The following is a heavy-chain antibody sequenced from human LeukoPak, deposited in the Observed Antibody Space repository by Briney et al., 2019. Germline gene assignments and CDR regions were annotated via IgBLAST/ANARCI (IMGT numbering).Heavy chain of an antibody. CDR1: GYTFTSYA. CDR2: INTNTGNP. Sequence: ASVKVSCKASGYTFTSYAMNWVRQAPGQGLEWMGWINTNTGNPTYAQGFTGRFVFSLDTSVSTAYLQISSLKAEDTAVYYCARDPGGEWFPPQAFDIWGQGTMVTVSS. J-gene: IGHJ3*02. CDR3: ARDPGGEWFPPQAFDI. D-gene: IGHD3-3*01. V-gene: IGHV7-4-1*02.